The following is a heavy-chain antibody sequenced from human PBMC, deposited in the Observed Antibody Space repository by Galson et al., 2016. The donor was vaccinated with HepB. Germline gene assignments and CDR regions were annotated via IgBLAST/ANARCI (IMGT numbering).Heavy chain of an antibody. D-gene: IGHD3-22*01. CDR1: GGSFSTYG. Sequence: SVKVSCKASGGSFSTYGVSWVRQAPGQGLEWMGGIIPMFGTPNYAQKFQGRVTITADESTITAYMELSSLRSEDTAMYYCARASDYYDTSDYNSPYFDCWGHGTLVTVSS. CDR2: IIPMFGTP. V-gene: IGHV1-69*13. J-gene: IGHJ4*01. CDR3: ARASDYYDTSDYNSPYFDC.